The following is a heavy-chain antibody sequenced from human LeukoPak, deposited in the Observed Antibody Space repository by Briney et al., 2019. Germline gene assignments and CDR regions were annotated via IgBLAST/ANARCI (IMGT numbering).Heavy chain of an antibody. V-gene: IGHV4-34*01. J-gene: IGHJ5*02. D-gene: IGHD3-10*01. CDR2: INHSGST. CDR3: ARGRITMVRGVIHWFDP. Sequence: PSQTLSLTCAVYGGSFSGYYWSWIRQPPGKGLEWIGEINHSGSTNYNPSLKSRVTISVDTSKNQFSLKLSSVTAADTAVYHCARGRITMVRGVIHWFDPWGQGTLVTVSS. CDR1: GGSFSGYY.